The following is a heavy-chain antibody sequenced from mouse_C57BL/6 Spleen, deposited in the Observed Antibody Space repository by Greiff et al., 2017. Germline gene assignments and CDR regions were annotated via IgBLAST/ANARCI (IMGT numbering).Heavy chain of an antibody. CDR2: IDPSDSYT. D-gene: IGHD2-5*01. Sequence: QVQLQQPGAELVKPGASVKLSCKASGYTFTSYWMQWVKQRPGQGLEWIGEIDPSDSYTNYNQKFKGKATLTVDTSSSTAYMQLSSLTSEDSAVYYCARFYYSNSWYFDVWGTGTTVTVSS. J-gene: IGHJ1*03. V-gene: IGHV1-50*01. CDR1: GYTFTSYW. CDR3: ARFYYSNSWYFDV.